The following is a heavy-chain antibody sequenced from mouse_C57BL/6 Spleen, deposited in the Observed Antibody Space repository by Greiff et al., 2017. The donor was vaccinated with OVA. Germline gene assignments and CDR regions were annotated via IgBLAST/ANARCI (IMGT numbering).Heavy chain of an antibody. CDR3: ARFDGNPHYCDY. CDR2: IYPGSGST. J-gene: IGHJ2*01. CDR1: GYTFTSYW. V-gene: IGHV1-55*01. Sequence: QVQLQQSGAELVKPGASVKMSCKASGYTFTSYWITWVKQRPGQGLEWIGDIYPGSGSTNYNAKFKSKATLTVETSSSTAYMQLSRLTSEDSAVYYCARFDGNPHYCDYWGQGTTLTVSS. D-gene: IGHD2-1*01.